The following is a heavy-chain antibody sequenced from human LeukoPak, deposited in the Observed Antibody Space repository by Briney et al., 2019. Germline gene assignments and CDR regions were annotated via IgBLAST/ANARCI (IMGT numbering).Heavy chain of an antibody. Sequence: GGSLRLSCAASGFTFSSYSMNWVRQAPGKGLEWVSSISSSSYIYYADSVKGRFTISRDNAKNSLHPQMNSLRAEDTAVYYCARVERGSSGYLFDYWGQGTLVTVSS. J-gene: IGHJ4*02. CDR1: GFTFSSYS. D-gene: IGHD3-22*01. CDR2: ISSSSYI. V-gene: IGHV3-21*01. CDR3: ARVERGSSGYLFDY.